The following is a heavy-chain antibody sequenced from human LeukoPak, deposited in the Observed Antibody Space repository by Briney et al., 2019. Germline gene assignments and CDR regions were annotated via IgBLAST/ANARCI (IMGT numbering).Heavy chain of an antibody. V-gene: IGHV3-30*18. CDR1: GFTFSSYW. CDR3: AKDRRGHDAYYFDY. D-gene: IGHD5-12*01. CDR2: ISYDGSNK. J-gene: IGHJ4*02. Sequence: GGSLRLSCAASGFTFSSYWMSWVRQAPGKGLEWVAVISYDGSNKYYADSVKGRFTISRDNSKNTLYLQMNSLRAEDTAVYYCAKDRRGHDAYYFDYWGQGTLVTVSS.